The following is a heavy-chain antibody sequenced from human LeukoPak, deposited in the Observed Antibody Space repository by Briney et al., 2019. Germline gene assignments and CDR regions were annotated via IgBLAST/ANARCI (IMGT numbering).Heavy chain of an antibody. CDR3: AQILGLTSDY. J-gene: IGHJ4*02. CDR2: IYYGGNS. V-gene: IGHV4-39*01. D-gene: IGHD2/OR15-2a*01. Sequence: SETLSLTCTVSGGSISTSNYYWGWIRQPPGKGLEWIGSIYYGGNSYYNPSLKSRVTISVDTSKNQFSLRLNSVTAADTAVYYCAQILGLTSDYWGQGTLVTVSS. CDR1: GGSISTSNYY.